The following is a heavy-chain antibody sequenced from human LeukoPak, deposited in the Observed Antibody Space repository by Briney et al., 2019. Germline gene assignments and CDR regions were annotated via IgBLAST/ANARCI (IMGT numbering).Heavy chain of an antibody. CDR2: ISSSGITE. J-gene: IGHJ4*02. Sequence: GGSLRLSCAASGFTFSSYAMSWVRQAPGKRLEWVSYISSSGITEYHADSVKGRFTISRDNAKKSLYLQMNSLRGEDTAVYYCARETGGYFDYWGPGTLVTVSS. CDR3: ARETGGYFDY. V-gene: IGHV3-48*04. CDR1: GFTFSSYA. D-gene: IGHD1-1*01.